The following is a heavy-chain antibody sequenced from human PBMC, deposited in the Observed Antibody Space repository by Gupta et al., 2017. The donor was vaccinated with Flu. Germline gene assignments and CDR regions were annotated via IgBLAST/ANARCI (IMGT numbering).Heavy chain of an antibody. D-gene: IGHD2-2*01. CDR3: AKDGPWTASCPYYCYYMDV. CDR1: AFTFSRYA. V-gene: IGHV3-30*18. J-gene: IGHJ6*03. Sequence: QMHLVESGGGVVQFGTSLRLSCAASAFTFSRYAMHRVRPAPGRGLGGVADIASDGSHKEYADSVVGRFTISRDNYKNTLSLEMDSLRVEDTAVYYCAKDGPWTASCPYYCYYMDVWGKGTTVTVSS. CDR2: IASDGSHK.